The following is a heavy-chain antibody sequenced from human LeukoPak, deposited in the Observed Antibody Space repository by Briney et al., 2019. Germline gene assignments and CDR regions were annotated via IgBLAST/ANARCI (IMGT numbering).Heavy chain of an antibody. D-gene: IGHD6-19*01. J-gene: IGHJ4*02. Sequence: SQTLSLTCVVSGDSVSSKNGAWNWIRQSPSRGLEWLGRTYYRSMWYNDYAESMEGRMTISQDTSKNQYSLHLNSVTPDDTAVYYCARDFGTTGWHTFDYWGQGTLVTVSS. CDR2: TYYRSMWYN. CDR3: ARDFGTTGWHTFDY. CDR1: GDSVSSKNGA. V-gene: IGHV6-1*01.